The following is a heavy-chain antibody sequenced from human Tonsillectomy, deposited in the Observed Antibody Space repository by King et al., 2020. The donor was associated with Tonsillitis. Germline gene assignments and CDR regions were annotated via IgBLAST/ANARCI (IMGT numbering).Heavy chain of an antibody. CDR1: GDSVSSNSAA. D-gene: IGHD3-16*01. V-gene: IGHV6-1*01. Sequence: QVQLQQSGPGLVKPSQTLSVTCAISGDSVSSNSAAWNWIRQSPSRGLEWLGRTYYRSKWYNDYAESVKSRITINPDTSKNQFSLHLNSVHPEDTAVFYCARTIITFGGSDANTYYYYGMDVWGTGPTVTVSS. CDR2: TYYRSKWYN. J-gene: IGHJ6*04. CDR3: ARTIITFGGSDANTYYYYGMDV.